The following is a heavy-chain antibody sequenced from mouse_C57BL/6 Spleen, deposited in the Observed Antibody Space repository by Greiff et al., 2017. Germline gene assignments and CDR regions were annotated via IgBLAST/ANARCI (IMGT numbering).Heavy chain of an antibody. Sequence: VQLHQSGAELVKPGASVKLSCKASGYTFTEYTIHWVKQRSGQGLEWIGWFYPGSGSIKYNEKFKDKATLTADKSSSTVYMELSRLTSEDSAVYFCARHEEYYGSSYETGWYFDVWGTGTTVTVSS. V-gene: IGHV1-62-2*01. CDR2: FYPGSGSI. D-gene: IGHD1-1*01. CDR3: ARHEEYYGSSYETGWYFDV. J-gene: IGHJ1*03. CDR1: GYTFTEYT.